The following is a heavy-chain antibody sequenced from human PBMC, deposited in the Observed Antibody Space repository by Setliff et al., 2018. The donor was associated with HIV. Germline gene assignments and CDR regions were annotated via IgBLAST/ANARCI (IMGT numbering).Heavy chain of an antibody. V-gene: IGHV4-38-2*01. D-gene: IGHD3-22*01. CDR2: IYHSGTT. CDR1: GFTFSNAW. Sequence: SETLSLSCAASGFTFSNAWMSWVRQAPGKGLEWVGSIYHSGTTYYNPSLKSRVTISVDTSKNQFSLKLSSVTAADTAVYYCARHDSGGYYSLDYWGQGTLVTVSS. J-gene: IGHJ4*02. CDR3: ARHDSGGYYSLDY.